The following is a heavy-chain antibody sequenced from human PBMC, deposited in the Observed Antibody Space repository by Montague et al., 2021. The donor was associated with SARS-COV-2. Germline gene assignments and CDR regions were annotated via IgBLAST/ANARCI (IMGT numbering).Heavy chain of an antibody. CDR3: AREYSSGVYFDY. J-gene: IGHJ4*02. V-gene: IGHV2-70*11. CDR1: GFSLSTSGMC. D-gene: IGHD6-19*01. Sequence: PVLVKPTQTLTLTCTFSGFSLSTSGMCVSWIRQPPGKALEWLARIDWDDDKYYSTSLKTRLTISKDTSKNQVVLTMTNMDPVDTATYYCAREYSSGVYFDYWGQGTLVTVSS. CDR2: IDWDDDK.